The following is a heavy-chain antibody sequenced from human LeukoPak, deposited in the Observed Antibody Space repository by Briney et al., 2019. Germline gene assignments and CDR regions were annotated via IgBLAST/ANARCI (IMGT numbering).Heavy chain of an antibody. J-gene: IGHJ4*02. Sequence: PGGSLRLSCTAHEFTFSYSYMSWVRQAPGKGLEWVANIKQDGSEKYYVDSVKGRFTISRDNARNSLYLQMSSLRAEDTAVYYCARDWEATQVGTTITGNFDYWGQGTLVTVSS. D-gene: IGHD5-24*01. V-gene: IGHV3-7*01. CDR3: ARDWEATQVGTTITGNFDY. CDR1: EFTFSYSY. CDR2: IKQDGSEK.